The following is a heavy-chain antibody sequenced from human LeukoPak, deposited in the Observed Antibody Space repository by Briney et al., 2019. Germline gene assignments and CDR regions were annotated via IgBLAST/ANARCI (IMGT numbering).Heavy chain of an antibody. CDR3: ASLWLEGYYFDY. D-gene: IGHD3-10*01. V-gene: IGHV4-30-2*01. J-gene: IGHJ4*02. CDR1: GGSISSGGYY. Sequence: SQTLSLTCTVSGGSISSGGYYWSWIRQPPGKGLEWIGFIYDSASTSYNSSLKSRVTISVDKSKNQFSLKLSSVTAADTAVYYCASLWLEGYYFDYWGQGTLVTVSS. CDR2: IYDSAST.